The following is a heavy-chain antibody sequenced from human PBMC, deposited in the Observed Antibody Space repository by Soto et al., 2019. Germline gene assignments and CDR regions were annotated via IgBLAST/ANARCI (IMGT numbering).Heavy chain of an antibody. CDR2: ISAYNGNT. D-gene: IGHD6-19*01. CDR1: GYTFTSYG. V-gene: IGHV1-18*04. J-gene: IGHJ6*02. CDR3: ARSDEVAGRPYYYYYGMDV. Sequence: GASVKVSCKASGYTFTSYGISWVRQAPGQGLEWMGWISAYNGNTNYAQKLQGRVTMTTDTSPSTAYMELRSLRSDDTAVYYCARSDEVAGRPYYYYYGMDVWGQGTTVTVSS.